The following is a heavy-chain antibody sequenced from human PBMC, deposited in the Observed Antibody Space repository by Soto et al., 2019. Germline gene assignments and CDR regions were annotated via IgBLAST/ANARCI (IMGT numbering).Heavy chain of an antibody. CDR3: ARHSKQWLVLGYFQH. Sequence: PSETLSLTCTVSGGSISSSSYYWGWIRQPPGKGLEWIGSIYYSGSTYYNPSLKSRVTISVDTSKNQFSLKLSSATAADTAVYYCARHSKQWLVLGYFQHWGQGTLVTVS. J-gene: IGHJ1*01. CDR1: GGSISSSSYY. V-gene: IGHV4-39*01. D-gene: IGHD6-19*01. CDR2: IYYSGST.